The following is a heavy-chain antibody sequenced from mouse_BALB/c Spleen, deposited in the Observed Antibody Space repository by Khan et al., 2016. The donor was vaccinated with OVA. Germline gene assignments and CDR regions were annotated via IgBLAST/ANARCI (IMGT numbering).Heavy chain of an antibody. CDR2: IDPFSGGS. D-gene: IGHD2-2*01. Sequence: VQLQQSGPELMKPGASVKISCKASGYSFTSYYIHWMLQSHGNSLEWIGNIDPFSGGSTYNQNFKDKATVTVDKSSSTAYLHLTSLTSEDSAVYYCTRHGYVAWFTYWGQGTLVTVSA. J-gene: IGHJ3*01. V-gene: IGHV1S135*01. CDR1: GYSFTSYY. CDR3: TRHGYVAWFTY.